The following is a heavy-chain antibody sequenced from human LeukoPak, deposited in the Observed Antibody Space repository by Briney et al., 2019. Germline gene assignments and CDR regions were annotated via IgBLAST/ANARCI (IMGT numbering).Heavy chain of an antibody. D-gene: IGHD6-13*01. CDR2: ISSSSYI. J-gene: IGHJ4*02. V-gene: IGHV3-21*01. CDR1: GFTFSSYS. Sequence: KTGGPLRLSCAASGFTFSSYSMNWVRQAPGKGLEWVSSISSSSYIYYADSVKGRFTIPRDSAKNSLHLQMNSLRAEDTAVYYCARDGSSWYPFDYWGQGTLVTVSS. CDR3: ARDGSSWYPFDY.